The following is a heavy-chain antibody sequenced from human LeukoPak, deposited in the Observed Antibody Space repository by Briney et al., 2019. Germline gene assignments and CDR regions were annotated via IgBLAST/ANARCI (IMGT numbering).Heavy chain of an antibody. V-gene: IGHV1-69*05. CDR1: GGTFSSYA. CDR2: IIPIFGTA. J-gene: IGHJ4*02. CDR3: ARVEVTIFGVVTPWFNY. Sequence: GASVKVSCKASGGTFSSYAISWVRQAPGQGLEWMGGIIPIFGTANYAQKFQGRVTITTDESTSTAYMELSSLRSDDTAVYYCARVEVTIFGVVTPWFNYWGQGTLVTVSS. D-gene: IGHD3-3*01.